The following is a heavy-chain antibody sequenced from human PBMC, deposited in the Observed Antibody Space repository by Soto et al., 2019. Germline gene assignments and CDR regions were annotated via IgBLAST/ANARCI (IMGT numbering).Heavy chain of an antibody. D-gene: IGHD6-13*01. J-gene: IGHJ6*02. Sequence: SVKVSCRASGGTFSSYAISWVRQAPGQGLEWMGGIIPIFGTANYAQKFQGRVTITADESTSKAYMELSSLRSEDTAVYYCARDGEILGHIASAGTSYYYGMDVWG. CDR2: IIPIFGTA. CDR3: ARDGEILGHIASAGTSYYYGMDV. V-gene: IGHV1-69*13. CDR1: GGTFSSYA.